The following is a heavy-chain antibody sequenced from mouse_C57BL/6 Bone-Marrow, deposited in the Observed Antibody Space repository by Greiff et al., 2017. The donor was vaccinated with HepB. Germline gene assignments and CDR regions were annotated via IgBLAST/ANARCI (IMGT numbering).Heavy chain of an antibody. V-gene: IGHV5-6*01. D-gene: IGHD3-3*01. CDR1: GFTFSSYG. CDR3: ARHEGWDAY. Sequence: EVKLVESGGDLVKPGGSLKLSCAASGFTFSSYGMSWVRQTPDKRLEWVATISSGGSYTYYPDSVKGRFTISRDNAKNTLYLQMSSLRSEDTAMYYCARHEGWDAYWGQGTLVTVSA. J-gene: IGHJ3*01. CDR2: ISSGGSYT.